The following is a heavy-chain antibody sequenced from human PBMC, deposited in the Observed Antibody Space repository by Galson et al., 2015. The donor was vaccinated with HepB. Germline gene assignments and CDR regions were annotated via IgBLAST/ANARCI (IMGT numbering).Heavy chain of an antibody. CDR1: GSTFTSYY. J-gene: IGHJ4*02. V-gene: IGHV1-46*03. D-gene: IGHD3-9*01. CDR3: ARGQEVLRYFDWLYELRVVDY. Sequence: SVTVSCKASGSTFTSYYMHWVRQAPGQGLEWMGIINPSGGSTSYAQKFQGRVTMTRDTSTSTVYMELSSLRSEDTAVYYCARGQEVLRYFDWLYELRVVDYWGQGTLVTVSS. CDR2: INPSGGST.